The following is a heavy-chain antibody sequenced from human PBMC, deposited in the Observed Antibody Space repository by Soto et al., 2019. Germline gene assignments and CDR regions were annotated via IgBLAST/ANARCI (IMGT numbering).Heavy chain of an antibody. CDR3: ARDGTYYYYYGMDV. J-gene: IGHJ6*02. V-gene: IGHV3-11*01. CDR1: GFTFSDYY. D-gene: IGHD1-1*01. CDR2: ISSSGSTI. Sequence: PGGSLRLSCAASGFTFSDYYMTWIRQAPGKGLEWVSYISSSGSTIYYADSVKGRFTISRDNAKNSLYLQMNSLRAEDTAVYYCARDGTYYYYYGMDVWGQGTTVTVSS.